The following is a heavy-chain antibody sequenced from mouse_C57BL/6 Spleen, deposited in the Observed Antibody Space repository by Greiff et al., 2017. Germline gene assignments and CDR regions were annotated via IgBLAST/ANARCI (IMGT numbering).Heavy chain of an antibody. V-gene: IGHV2-2*01. Sequence: VMLVESGPGLVQPSQSLSITCTVSGFSLTSYGVHWVRQSPGTGLEWLGVIWSGGSTDYNAAFISRPSISKDNSKGQVFVKMNSLQADDTAIYYCAREGYYGSSPDYAMDYWGQGTSVTVSS. CDR3: AREGYYGSSPDYAMDY. D-gene: IGHD1-1*01. CDR2: IWSGGST. CDR1: GFSLTSYG. J-gene: IGHJ4*01.